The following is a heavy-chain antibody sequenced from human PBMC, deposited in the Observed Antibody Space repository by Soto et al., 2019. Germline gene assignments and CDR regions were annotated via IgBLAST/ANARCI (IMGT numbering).Heavy chain of an antibody. Sequence: QVQLVESGGGVVQPGRSLRLSCAASGFTVSSYGMHWVRQAPGKGLEWVAVISYDGSNKYYADSVKGRFTISRDNSKNTLYLQMNSLRAEDTAVYYCAKTFYDSSGYYYYYYGMDVWGQGTTVTVS. CDR2: ISYDGSNK. D-gene: IGHD3-22*01. CDR3: AKTFYDSSGYYYYYYGMDV. V-gene: IGHV3-30*18. J-gene: IGHJ6*02. CDR1: GFTVSSYG.